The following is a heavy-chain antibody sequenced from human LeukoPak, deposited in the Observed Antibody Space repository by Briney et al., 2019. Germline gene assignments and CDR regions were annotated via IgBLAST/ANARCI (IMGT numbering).Heavy chain of an antibody. V-gene: IGHV4-39*07. CDR2: IYYSGST. Sequence: SETLSLTCTVSGGSISSSSYYWGWIRHPPGKGLEWIGCIYYSGSTYYNPSLKSRVTISVDTSKNQFSLKLSSVTAADTAVYYCARDPYDSSGHYFDYWGQGTLVTVSS. J-gene: IGHJ4*02. CDR3: ARDPYDSSGHYFDY. D-gene: IGHD3-22*01. CDR1: GGSISSSSYY.